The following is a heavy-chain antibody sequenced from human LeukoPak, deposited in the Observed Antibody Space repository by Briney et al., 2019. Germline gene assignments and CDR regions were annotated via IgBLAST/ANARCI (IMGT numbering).Heavy chain of an antibody. V-gene: IGHV4-4*07. J-gene: IGHJ4*02. CDR3: ARRPRDGGNYDGPSGLDY. CDR2: IYSSGSA. D-gene: IGHD3-22*01. CDR1: TDSMTYIF. Sequence: SETLSLTCNFSTDSMTYIFWSWIRQPAGKGLEWIGRIYSSGSAHYNPSLKSRVTLSVDTSKNQFSLKVSSVSAADTSMYYCARRPRDGGNYDGPSGLDYWGQGTLVTVSS.